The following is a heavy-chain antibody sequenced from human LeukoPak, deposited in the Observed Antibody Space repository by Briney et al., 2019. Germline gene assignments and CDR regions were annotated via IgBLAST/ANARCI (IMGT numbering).Heavy chain of an antibody. V-gene: IGHV3-30*18. CDR3: AKGPPDGLYDGFDI. CDR2: ISHDGSNK. D-gene: IGHD6-19*01. Sequence: PGGSLRLSCAASGFTFSNYGMHWVRQAPGKGLEWVAVISHDGSNKYYADSVKGRFTISRDNSKNTLYLQMNSLRAEDTAVYYCAKGPPDGLYDGFDIWGQGTMVTVSS. CDR1: GFTFSNYG. J-gene: IGHJ3*02.